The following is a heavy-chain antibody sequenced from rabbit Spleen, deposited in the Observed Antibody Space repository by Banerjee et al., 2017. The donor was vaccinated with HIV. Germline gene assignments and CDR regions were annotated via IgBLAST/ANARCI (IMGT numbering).Heavy chain of an antibody. Sequence: HLVESGGGLVQPGGSLTLSCKASGFDFSSYYMSWVRQAPGKGLEWIGYIDPVFGSAYYASWVNGRFTISSHNAQNTLYLQLNSLTAADTATYFCARETYDSGWGLWGPGTLVTVS. D-gene: IGHD4-1*01. CDR2: IDPVFGSA. J-gene: IGHJ4*01. CDR3: ARETYDSGWGL. CDR1: GFDFSSYY. V-gene: IGHV1S7*01.